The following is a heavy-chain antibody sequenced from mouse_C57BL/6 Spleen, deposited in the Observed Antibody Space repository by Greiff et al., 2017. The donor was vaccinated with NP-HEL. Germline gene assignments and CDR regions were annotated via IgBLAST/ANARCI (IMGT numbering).Heavy chain of an antibody. CDR2: INYDGSST. V-gene: IGHV5-16*01. CDR1: GFTFSDYY. Sequence: EVQLVESEGGLVQPGSSMKLSCTASGFTFSDYYMAWVRQVPEKGLEWVANINYDGSSTYYLDSLKSRFIISRDNAKNILYLQMSSLKSEDTATYYWARDRPRYDYDEGGFDYWGQGTTLTVSS. D-gene: IGHD2-4*01. J-gene: IGHJ2*01. CDR3: ARDRPRYDYDEGGFDY.